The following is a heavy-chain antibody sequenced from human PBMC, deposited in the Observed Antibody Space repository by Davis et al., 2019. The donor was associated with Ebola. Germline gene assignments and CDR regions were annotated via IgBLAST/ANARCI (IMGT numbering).Heavy chain of an antibody. V-gene: IGHV4-34*01. Sequence: SETLSLTCAVYGGSFSGYYWSWIRQPPGKGLEWIGSIYYSGSTYYNPSLKSRVTISVDTSKNQFSLKLSSVTAADTAVYYCARHMGSSGWVLPNWFDPWGQGTLVTVSS. J-gene: IGHJ5*02. CDR1: GGSFSGYY. CDR2: IYYSGST. CDR3: ARHMGSSGWVLPNWFDP. D-gene: IGHD6-19*01.